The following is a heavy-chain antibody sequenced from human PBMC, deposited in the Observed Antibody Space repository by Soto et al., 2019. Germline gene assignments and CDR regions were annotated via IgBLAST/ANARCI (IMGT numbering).Heavy chain of an antibody. D-gene: IGHD3-10*01. Sequence: QVQLVESGGGVVQPGRSLRLSCAASGFTFSSYGMHWVRQAPGKGLEWVAVISYDGSNKYYADSVKGRFTISRDNSKNTLYLQMNRLRAEDTAVYYCAKGNYYGSGSYYNGSPFDYWVQGTLVTVSS. CDR1: GFTFSSYG. V-gene: IGHV3-30*18. CDR2: ISYDGSNK. CDR3: AKGNYYGSGSYYNGSPFDY. J-gene: IGHJ4*02.